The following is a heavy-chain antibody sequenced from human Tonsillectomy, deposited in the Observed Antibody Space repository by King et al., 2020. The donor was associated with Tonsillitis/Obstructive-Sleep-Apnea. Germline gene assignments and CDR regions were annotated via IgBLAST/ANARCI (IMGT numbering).Heavy chain of an antibody. J-gene: IGHJ5*02. CDR2: INPDSGGT. Sequence: QLVQSGAEVKKPGASVKVSCKASGYTFIGYYIYWVRQAPGQGLECMGWINPDSGGTNYAQKFQGRVSMTRDTSISTAYMDLSRLTSDDTARSYCAREKVLVAASNYWFDPWGQGSLVTVSS. CDR3: AREKVLVAASNYWFDP. CDR1: GYTFIGYY. D-gene: IGHD2-15*01. V-gene: IGHV1-2*02.